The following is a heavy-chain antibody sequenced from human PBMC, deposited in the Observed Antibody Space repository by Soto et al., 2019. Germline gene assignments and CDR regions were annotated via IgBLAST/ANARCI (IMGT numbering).Heavy chain of an antibody. D-gene: IGHD6-6*01. CDR1: GFTFSSYG. CDR2: IWYDGSNK. V-gene: IGHV3-33*01. Sequence: GGSLRLSCAASGFTFSSYGMHWVRQAPGKGLEWVAVIWYDGSNKYYADSVKGRFTISRDNSKNTLYLQMNSLRAEDTAVYYCARESIAAGGFAPWGQGTLVTVSS. CDR3: ARESIAAGGFAP. J-gene: IGHJ5*02.